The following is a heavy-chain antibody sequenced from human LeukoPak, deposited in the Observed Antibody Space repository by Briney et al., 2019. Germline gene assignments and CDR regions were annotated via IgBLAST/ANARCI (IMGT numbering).Heavy chain of an antibody. V-gene: IGHV3-74*01. D-gene: IGHD6-6*01. CDR2: INGDGETT. CDR3: ARSRYSSSSGGIDY. CDR1: GFTFGDYW. J-gene: IGHJ4*02. Sequence: GTSLRLSCVASGFTFGDYWMHWVRQTPGKGLVWVSRINGDGETTDYADSVKGRFAISRDSDTLYLQMSGLSVEDTAVYYCARSRYSSSSGGIDYCGQGTMVTVSS.